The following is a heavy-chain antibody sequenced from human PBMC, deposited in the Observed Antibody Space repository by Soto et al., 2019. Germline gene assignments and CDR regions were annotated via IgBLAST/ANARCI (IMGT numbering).Heavy chain of an antibody. J-gene: IGHJ6*03. Sequence: GGSLRLSCAASGFTFSNYWMHWVRQAPGKGLVWVSRINSDGTRTNYADSVKGRFTVSRDNAENTLYLQMNSLTAEDTAVYYCARVAVGYYYMDVRAKRTTVTVSS. CDR1: GFTFSNYW. CDR2: INSDGTRT. CDR3: ARVAVGYYYMDV. V-gene: IGHV3-74*01.